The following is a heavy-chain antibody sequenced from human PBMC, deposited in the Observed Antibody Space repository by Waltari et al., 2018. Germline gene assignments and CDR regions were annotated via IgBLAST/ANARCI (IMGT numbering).Heavy chain of an antibody. D-gene: IGHD3-22*01. Sequence: VQLVQSGAEVKKPGSSVKVSCKASGGTFSSYAISWVRQAPGQGLEWMGGIIPIFGTANYAQKFQGRVTITADESTSRAYRELSRLRSEDTAVYYGAIVGVSRSYYYGMDVWGQGTTVTVS. J-gene: IGHJ6*02. CDR2: IIPIFGTA. CDR3: AIVGVSRSYYYGMDV. V-gene: IGHV1-69*12. CDR1: GGTFSSYA.